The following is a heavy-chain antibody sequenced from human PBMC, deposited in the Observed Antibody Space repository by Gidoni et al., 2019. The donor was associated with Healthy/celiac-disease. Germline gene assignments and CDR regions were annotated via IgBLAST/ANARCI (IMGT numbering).Heavy chain of an antibody. CDR1: GFTFSSYA. Sequence: EVQLVESGGGLVKPGGSLRLSCAASGFTFSSYAMSWVRQAPGKGLEWVSAISGSGGSTYYADSVKGRFTISRDNSKNTLYLQMNSLRAEDTAVYYCASPSGSKHYYYYGMDVWGQGTTVTVSS. D-gene: IGHD1-26*01. V-gene: IGHV3-23*04. CDR2: ISGSGGST. J-gene: IGHJ6*02. CDR3: ASPSGSKHYYYYGMDV.